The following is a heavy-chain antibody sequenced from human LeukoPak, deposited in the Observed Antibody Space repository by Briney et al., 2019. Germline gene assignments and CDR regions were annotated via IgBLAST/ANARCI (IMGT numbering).Heavy chain of an antibody. CDR3: NLQSGSDNFDY. Sequence: HGESLKISCMGSGYSFTSYWIGWVRQMPGKGLGWMGIIYPGDSDTRYSPSFQGQVTISADKSISTAYLQWSSLKASDTAMYYCNLQSGSDNFDYWGQGTLVTVSS. CDR2: IYPGDSDT. CDR1: GYSFTSYW. D-gene: IGHD4-11*01. V-gene: IGHV5-51*01. J-gene: IGHJ4*02.